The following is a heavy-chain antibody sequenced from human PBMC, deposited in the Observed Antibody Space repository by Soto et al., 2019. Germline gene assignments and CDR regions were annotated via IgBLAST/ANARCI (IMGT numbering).Heavy chain of an antibody. CDR3: ARALRFLHWFDP. CDR2: IYYSGST. D-gene: IGHD3-3*01. J-gene: IGHJ5*02. Sequence: PSETLSLSCTVSGGSIVSYYWSGIRQHPGKGLEWIGYIYYSGSTNYNPSLKSRVTISVDTSKNQFSLKLSSVTAADTAVYYCARALRFLHWFDPWGQGTLVTVSS. V-gene: IGHV4-59*12. CDR1: GGSIVSYY.